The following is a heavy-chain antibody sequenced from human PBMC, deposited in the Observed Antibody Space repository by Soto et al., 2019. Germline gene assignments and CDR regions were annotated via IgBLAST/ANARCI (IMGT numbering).Heavy chain of an antibody. CDR1: GGSITTDDYF. CDR2: IFHSGNT. V-gene: IGHV4-30-4*01. J-gene: IGHJ4*02. Sequence: KSSETLSLTCTVSGGSITTDDYFWSWIRQSPERGLEWIGFIFHSGNTFNNPSLSGRASLSVDTSKNEFSLNLTSVTAADTAVYYCVREGTKISPQGYITAAGRFDHWGQGALVTVSS. D-gene: IGHD6-25*01. CDR3: VREGTKISPQGYITAAGRFDH.